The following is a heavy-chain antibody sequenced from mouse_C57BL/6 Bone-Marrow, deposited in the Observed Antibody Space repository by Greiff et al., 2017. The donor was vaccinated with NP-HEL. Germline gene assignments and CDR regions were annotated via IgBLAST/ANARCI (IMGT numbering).Heavy chain of an antibody. V-gene: IGHV1-7*01. CDR2: INPSSGYT. CDR3: ARPPHYYGSRGYAMDY. Sequence: VQRVESGAELAKPGASVKLSCKASGYTFTSYWMHWVKQRPGQGLEWIGYINPSSGYTKYNQKFKDKATLTADKSSSTAYMQLSSLTYEDSAVYYCARPPHYYGSRGYAMDYWGQGTSVTVSS. D-gene: IGHD1-1*01. J-gene: IGHJ4*01. CDR1: GYTFTSYW.